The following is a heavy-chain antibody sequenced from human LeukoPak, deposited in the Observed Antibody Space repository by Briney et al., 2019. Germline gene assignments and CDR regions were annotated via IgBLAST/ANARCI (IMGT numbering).Heavy chain of an antibody. J-gene: IGHJ5*02. CDR3: AREAAEQQLVGWFDP. V-gene: IGHV3-21*01. CDR2: ISSSSSYI. CDR1: GFTFSSYS. D-gene: IGHD6-13*01. Sequence: GGSLRLSCAASGFTFSSYSMNWVRQAPGKGLEWVSSISSSSSYIYYADSVKGRFTISRDNAKNSLYLQMNGLRAEDTAVYYCAREAAEQQLVGWFDPWGQGTLVTVSS.